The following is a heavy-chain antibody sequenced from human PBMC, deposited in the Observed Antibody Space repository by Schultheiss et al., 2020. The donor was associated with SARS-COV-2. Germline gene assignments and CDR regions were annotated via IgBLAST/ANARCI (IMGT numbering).Heavy chain of an antibody. CDR2: ISYDGSNK. V-gene: IGHV3-30*18. Sequence: GESLKISCAASGFTFSSYGIHWVRQAPGKGLEWVAVISYDGSNKYYADSVKGRFTISRDNSKNTLYLQMGSLRAEDTAVYYCAKSRSGWYYSDSWGQGTLVTVSS. CDR3: AKSRSGWYYSDS. CDR1: GFTFSSYG. D-gene: IGHD6-19*01. J-gene: IGHJ4*02.